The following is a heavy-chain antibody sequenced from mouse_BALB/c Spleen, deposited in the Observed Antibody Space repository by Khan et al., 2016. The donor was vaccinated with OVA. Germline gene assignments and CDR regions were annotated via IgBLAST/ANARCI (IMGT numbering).Heavy chain of an antibody. CDR1: GYTFTSYW. CDR3: ARGGYGNRYYAMDY. Sequence: QVQLKQSGAELARPGASVKLSCKASGYTFTSYWMQWVKQRPGQGLEWIGAIYPGDGDTRYPQKFKGKATLTADKSSSTAYMQLSSLASEDSAVYYCARGGYGNRYYAMDYWGQGTSVTVSS. V-gene: IGHV1-87*01. J-gene: IGHJ4*01. D-gene: IGHD2-10*02. CDR2: IYPGDGDT.